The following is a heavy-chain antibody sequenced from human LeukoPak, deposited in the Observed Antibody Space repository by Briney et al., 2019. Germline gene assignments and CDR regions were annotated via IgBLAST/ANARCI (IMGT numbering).Heavy chain of an antibody. Sequence: ASVKVSCKASGYTFTSYGISWVRQAPGQGLEWMGWISAYNGNTNYAHKLQGRVTMTTDTSTSTAYMELRSLRSDDTAVYYGARDLNEGSMVYATRFDPWGQGTLVTVSS. CDR3: ARDLNEGSMVYATRFDP. V-gene: IGHV1-18*01. CDR2: ISAYNGNT. J-gene: IGHJ5*02. CDR1: GYTFTSYG. D-gene: IGHD2-8*01.